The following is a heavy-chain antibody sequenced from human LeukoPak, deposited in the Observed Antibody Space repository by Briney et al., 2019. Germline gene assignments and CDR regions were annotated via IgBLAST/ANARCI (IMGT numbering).Heavy chain of an antibody. V-gene: IGHV3-21*01. Sequence: PGGSLRLSCAASGFTFSSYSMNWVRQAPGKGLEWVSSISSSSSYIYYADSVKGRFTISRDNAKNSLYLQMNSLRAEDTAVYYCARDRAANVDTAMGTLDYWGQGTLATVSS. CDR2: ISSSSSYI. CDR3: ARDRAANVDTAMGTLDY. CDR1: GFTFSSYS. J-gene: IGHJ4*02. D-gene: IGHD5-18*01.